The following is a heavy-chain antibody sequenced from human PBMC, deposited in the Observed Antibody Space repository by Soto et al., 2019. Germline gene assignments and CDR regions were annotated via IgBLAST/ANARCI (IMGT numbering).Heavy chain of an antibody. CDR1: GGSLITYY. V-gene: IGHV4-59*01. J-gene: IGHJ4*02. CDR2: IFYSGGT. CDR3: ARFYYDGSRYHSALDH. Sequence: SETLSLTCTVSGGSLITYYWSWIRQPPGKGLEWIGYIFYSGGTNYNPSLNSRVTISADTSKNQFSLKLSSVTAADTAVYYCARFYYDGSRYHSALDHWGQGILVTVSS. D-gene: IGHD3-22*01.